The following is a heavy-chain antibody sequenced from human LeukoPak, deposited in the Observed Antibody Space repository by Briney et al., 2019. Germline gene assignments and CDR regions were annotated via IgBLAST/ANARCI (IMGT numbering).Heavy chain of an antibody. D-gene: IGHD3-22*01. CDR3: ARGNDSSGSIIRFDP. Sequence: PSGTLSLTCTVSGGSISSSSYYWGWIRQPPGKGLEWIGSIYYSGSTNYNPSLKSRVTISVDTSKNQFSLKLSSVTAADTAVYYCARGNDSSGSIIRFDPWGQGTLVTVSS. V-gene: IGHV4-39*07. CDR2: IYYSGST. J-gene: IGHJ5*02. CDR1: GGSISSSSYY.